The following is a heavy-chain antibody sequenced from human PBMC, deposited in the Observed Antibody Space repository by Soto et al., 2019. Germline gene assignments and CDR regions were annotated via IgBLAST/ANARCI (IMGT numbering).Heavy chain of an antibody. V-gene: IGHV2-5*02. Sequence: VYGPTLVNPTQTLTLTCTFSGFSLSTDDVGVGWIRQPPGKALDWLAVIYWDDDKRYSPSLKSRLTITKDTSKNQVLLTMTNMDPVDTATYFCARSKYSISSFDYWGQGALVTVSS. CDR2: IYWDDDK. D-gene: IGHD6-6*01. CDR1: GFSLSTDDVG. J-gene: IGHJ4*02. CDR3: ARSKYSISSFDY.